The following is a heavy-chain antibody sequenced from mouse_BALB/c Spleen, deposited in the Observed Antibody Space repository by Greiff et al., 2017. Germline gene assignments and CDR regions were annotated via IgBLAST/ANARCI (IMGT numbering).Heavy chain of an antibody. Sequence: VQLKESGAELVRPGALVKLSCKASGFNIKDYYMHWVKQRPEQGLEWIGWIDPENGNTIYDPKFQGKASITADTSSNTAYLQLSSLTSEDTAVYYCARATMITTRAMDYWGQGTSVTVSS. D-gene: IGHD2-4*01. V-gene: IGHV14-1*02. J-gene: IGHJ4*01. CDR3: ARATMITTRAMDY. CDR2: IDPENGNT. CDR1: GFNIKDYY.